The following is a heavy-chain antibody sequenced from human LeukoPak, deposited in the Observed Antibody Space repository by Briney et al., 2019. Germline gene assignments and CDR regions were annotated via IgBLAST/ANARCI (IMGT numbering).Heavy chain of an antibody. Sequence: ASAKVSCKASGGTFSSYAISWVRQAPGQGLEWMGGIIPIFGTANYAQKFQGRVTITADESTSTAYMELNSLRSDDTAVYYCARQDTAMASIDHWGQGTLVTVSS. CDR3: ARQDTAMASIDH. J-gene: IGHJ4*02. CDR1: GGTFSSYA. V-gene: IGHV1-69*01. D-gene: IGHD5-18*01. CDR2: IIPIFGTA.